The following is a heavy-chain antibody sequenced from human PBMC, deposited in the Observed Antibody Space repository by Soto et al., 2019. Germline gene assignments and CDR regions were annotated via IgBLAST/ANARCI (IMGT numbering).Heavy chain of an antibody. CDR3: ARLYDSSGYYYDNWFDP. Sequence: QLQLQESGPGLVKPSETLSLTCTVSGGSISSSSYYWGWIRQPPGKGLEWIGSIYYSGSTYYNPSLKSRVTISVDTSKNQFSLKLSSVTAADTAVYYCARLYDSSGYYYDNWFDPWGQGTLVTVSS. J-gene: IGHJ5*02. D-gene: IGHD3-22*01. V-gene: IGHV4-39*01. CDR1: GGSISSSSYY. CDR2: IYYSGST.